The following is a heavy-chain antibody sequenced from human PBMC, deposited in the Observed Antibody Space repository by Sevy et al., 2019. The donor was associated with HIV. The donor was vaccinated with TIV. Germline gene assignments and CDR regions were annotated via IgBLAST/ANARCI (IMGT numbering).Heavy chain of an antibody. J-gene: IGHJ4*02. Sequence: GGSLRLSCAASGFTFHTFWMHWVRQAPGKGLEWVANIRQDGNEIYYADSVKGRFTISRDNAMQSLYLEMNNLRVEDSGSYDCARRYFDVWGQGTLVTVSS. V-gene: IGHV3-7*01. CDR2: IRQDGNEI. CDR1: GFTFHTFW. CDR3: ARRYFDV.